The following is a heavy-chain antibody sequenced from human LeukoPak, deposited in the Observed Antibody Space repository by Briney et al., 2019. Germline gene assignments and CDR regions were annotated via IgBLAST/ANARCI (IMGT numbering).Heavy chain of an antibody. CDR1: GYSISSGYY. J-gene: IGHJ4*02. CDR2: IYHSGST. V-gene: IGHV4-38-2*02. D-gene: IGHD3-10*01. Sequence: SETLSLTCTVSGYSISSGYYWGWIRQPPGKGLEWIGSIYHSGSTYYNPSLKSRVTISVDTSKSQFSLKLSSVTAADTAVYYCARDHMVRGVIDYWGQGTLVTVSS. CDR3: ARDHMVRGVIDY.